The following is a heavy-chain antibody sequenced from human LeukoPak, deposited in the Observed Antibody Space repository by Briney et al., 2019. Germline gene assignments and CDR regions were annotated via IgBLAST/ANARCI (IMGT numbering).Heavy chain of an antibody. CDR1: GGSISRSRDY. CDR3: ARVRPIIFPAGGWFDP. D-gene: IGHD3-10*01. CDR2: IYYSGST. V-gene: IGHV4-39*07. J-gene: IGHJ5*02. Sequence: PSETLSLTCTVSGGSISRSRDYWGWIRQPPGKGLEWIGSIYYSGSTYYNPSLKSRVTISVDTSKNQFSLKLSSVTAADTAVYYCARVRPIIFPAGGWFDPWGQGTLVTVSS.